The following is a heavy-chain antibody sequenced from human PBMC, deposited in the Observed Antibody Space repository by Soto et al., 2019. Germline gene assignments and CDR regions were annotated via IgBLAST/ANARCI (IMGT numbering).Heavy chain of an antibody. D-gene: IGHD6-19*01. CDR3: AKENSSGFNYYYGMDV. J-gene: IGHJ6*02. CDR2: ISWNSGSI. Sequence: GGSLRLSCAASGFTFDDYAMHWVRQAPGKGLEWVSGISWNSGSIGYADSVKGRFTIPRDNPKNSLYLQMNILRAEDTALYYCAKENSSGFNYYYGMDVWGQGTTVTVSS. V-gene: IGHV3-9*01. CDR1: GFTFDDYA.